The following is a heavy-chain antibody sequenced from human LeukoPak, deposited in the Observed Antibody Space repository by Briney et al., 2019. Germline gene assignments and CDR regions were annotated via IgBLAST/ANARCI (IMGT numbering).Heavy chain of an antibody. CDR2: ISYDGSNK. V-gene: IGHV3-30*04. D-gene: IGHD3-22*01. Sequence: GGSLRLSCAASGFTFSSYAVHWVRQAPGKGLEWVAVISYDGSNKYYADSVKGRFTISRDNSKNTLYLQMNSLRAEDTAVYYCAVLTYYYDSSFDYWGQGTLVTVSS. J-gene: IGHJ4*02. CDR3: AVLTYYYDSSFDY. CDR1: GFTFSSYA.